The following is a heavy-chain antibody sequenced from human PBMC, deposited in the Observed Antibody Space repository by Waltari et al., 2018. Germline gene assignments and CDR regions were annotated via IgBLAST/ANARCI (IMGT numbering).Heavy chain of an antibody. CDR1: GFSFSTSL. CDR3: ATEHWCPGFD. V-gene: IGHV3-7*01. D-gene: IGHD2-8*02. Sequence: EMQLVESGGGLVQPGGSLRLSCAASGFSFSTSLMTWVRQAPVKGLEWVANIKPDESERNYVGSVKGRFTSSRDNAKNSLYLQMSSLRADDTAMYYCATEHWCPGFDWGQGTLVTVS. CDR2: IKPDESER. J-gene: IGHJ4*02.